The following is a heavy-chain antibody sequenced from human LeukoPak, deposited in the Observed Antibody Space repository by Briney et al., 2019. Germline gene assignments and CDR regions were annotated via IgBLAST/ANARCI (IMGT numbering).Heavy chain of an antibody. CDR3: ARSRGVGYNSFDY. CDR1: GFSFSDYY. D-gene: IGHD5-24*01. J-gene: IGHJ4*02. CDR2: IGSSGSTI. Sequence: GGSLRLSCAASGFSFSDYYVSWIREAPGEGLGWVSYIGSSGSTIYYADSVKGRFTISRDNAKNSLYLQMNSLRAEDTAVYYCARSRGVGYNSFDYWGQGTLVTVSS. V-gene: IGHV3-11*01.